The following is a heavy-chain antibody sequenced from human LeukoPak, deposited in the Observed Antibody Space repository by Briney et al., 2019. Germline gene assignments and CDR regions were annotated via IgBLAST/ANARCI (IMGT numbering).Heavy chain of an antibody. J-gene: IGHJ2*01. D-gene: IGHD3-22*01. V-gene: IGHV4-59*01. CDR3: ARGERGSGYYPRPPGWYFDL. CDR2: IYYSGST. Sequence: PSETLSLTCTVSGGSISSYYWSWIRQPPGKGLEWIGYIYYSGSTNYNPSLKSRVTISVDTSKNQFSLKLSSVTAADTAVYYCARGERGSGYYPRPPGWYFDLWGRGTLVTVSS. CDR1: GGSISSYY.